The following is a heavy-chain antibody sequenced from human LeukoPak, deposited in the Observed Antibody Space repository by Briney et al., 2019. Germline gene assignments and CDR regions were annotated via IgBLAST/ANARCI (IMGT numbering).Heavy chain of an antibody. CDR3: ATVDYGDYSRYDY. CDR2: IHCSGST. D-gene: IGHD4-17*01. V-gene: IGHV4-59*01. J-gene: IGHJ4*02. Sequence: SETLSLTCTVSGGSISSYYWSWIRQPPGKGLEWIGYIHCSGSTNYNPSLKSRVTISVDTSKNQFSLKVSSATAADTAVYYCATVDYGDYSRYDYWGQGTLVTVSS. CDR1: GGSISSYY.